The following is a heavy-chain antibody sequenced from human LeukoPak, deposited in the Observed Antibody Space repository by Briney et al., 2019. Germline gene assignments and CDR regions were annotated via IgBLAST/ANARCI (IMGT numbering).Heavy chain of an antibody. CDR3: ARDPFNNYYDNSNFALDY. V-gene: IGHV1-18*01. CDR2: ISAYYGDT. D-gene: IGHD3-22*01. CDR1: GYIFTSYG. J-gene: IGHJ4*02. Sequence: GASVKVSCKASGYIFTSYGIIWVRQAPGQGLELMGWISAYYGDTKYAENFQGRVTMTTDTSTSTAYLELRSLTSDDTALYFCARDPFNNYYDNSNFALDYWGQGTPVAVSS.